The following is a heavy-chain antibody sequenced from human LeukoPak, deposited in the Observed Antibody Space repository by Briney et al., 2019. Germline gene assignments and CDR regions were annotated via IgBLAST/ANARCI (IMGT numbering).Heavy chain of an antibody. V-gene: IGHV1-2*02. D-gene: IGHD6-6*01. J-gene: IGHJ5*02. Sequence: ASVKVSCKASGGTFSSYAISWVRQAPGQGLEWMGWINPNSGGTNYAQKFQGRVTMTRDTSISTAYMELSRLRSDDTAVYYCARSVWQPWGSDPWGQGTLVTVSS. CDR2: INPNSGGT. CDR1: GGTFSSYA. CDR3: ARSVWQPWGSDP.